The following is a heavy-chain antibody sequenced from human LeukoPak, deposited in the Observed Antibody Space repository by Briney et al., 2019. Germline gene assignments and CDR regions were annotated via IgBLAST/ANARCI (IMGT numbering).Heavy chain of an antibody. J-gene: IGHJ4*02. CDR3: ARDRHVDTALYYFDY. Sequence: SVKVSCKASGYTFTSYGISWVRQAPGQGLEWMGGIIPIFGTANYAQRFQGRVTITADESTSTAYMELSSLRSEDTAVYYCARDRHVDTALYYFDYWGQGTLVTVSS. CDR1: GYTFTSYG. D-gene: IGHD5-18*01. CDR2: IIPIFGTA. V-gene: IGHV1-69*13.